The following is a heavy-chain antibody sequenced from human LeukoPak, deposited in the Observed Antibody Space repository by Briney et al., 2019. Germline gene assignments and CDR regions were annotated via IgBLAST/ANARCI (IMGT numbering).Heavy chain of an antibody. CDR1: GFTFSTYA. CDR3: ANQPAASVEHDY. CDR2: ISGSGRDT. V-gene: IGHV3-23*01. Sequence: GGSLRLSCAASGFTFSTYAMTWVRQAPGKGLEWVSAISGSGRDTYYADSVKGRFTISRDNSKNTLYLQMNSLRAEDTAVYYCANQPAASVEHDYWGQGTLVTVSS. J-gene: IGHJ4*02. D-gene: IGHD2-2*01.